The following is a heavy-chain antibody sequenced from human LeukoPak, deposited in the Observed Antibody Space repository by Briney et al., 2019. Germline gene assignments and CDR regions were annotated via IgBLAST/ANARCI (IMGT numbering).Heavy chain of an antibody. Sequence: PSETLSLTXTVSGGSISSSSYYWGWIRQPPGKGLEWIGSIYYSGSTYYNPSLKSRVTISVDTSKNQFSLKLSSVTAADTAVYYCARFGGNLREAGSEFDYWGQGTLVTVSS. D-gene: IGHD4-23*01. CDR2: IYYSGST. CDR1: GGSISSSSYY. CDR3: ARFGGNLREAGSEFDY. J-gene: IGHJ4*02. V-gene: IGHV4-39*01.